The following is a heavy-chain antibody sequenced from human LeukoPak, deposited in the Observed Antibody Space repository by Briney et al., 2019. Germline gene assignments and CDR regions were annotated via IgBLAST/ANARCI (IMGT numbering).Heavy chain of an antibody. J-gene: IGHJ3*02. CDR3: ARNLVPYYDFWSGYYSDAFDI. D-gene: IGHD3-3*01. CDR1: GGSISSGDYS. V-gene: IGHV4-61*02. CDR2: VFSSGTT. Sequence: TLSLTCTVSGGSISSGDYSWTWIRQPAGKGLEWIGRVFSSGTTNYNPSLKSRVTISIDTSKNQFSLKLNSVTAADTAVYYCARNLVPYYDFWSGYYSDAFDIWGQGTMVTVSS.